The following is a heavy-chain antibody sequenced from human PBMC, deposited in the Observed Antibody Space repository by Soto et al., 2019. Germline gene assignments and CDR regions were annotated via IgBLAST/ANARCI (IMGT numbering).Heavy chain of an antibody. V-gene: IGHV4-39*01. CDR2: FHYSGST. Sequence: PSETLSLTCTVSGGSISSRDSYWGWIRQPPGKGLEWIGSFHYSGSTYYNPSLKSRVTISVDTSKNQLSLRVTSVTAADTAVYFCARGFGRSPLDYWRQGILVTVSS. D-gene: IGHD3-16*01. CDR3: ARGFGRSPLDY. CDR1: GGSISSRDSY. J-gene: IGHJ4*02.